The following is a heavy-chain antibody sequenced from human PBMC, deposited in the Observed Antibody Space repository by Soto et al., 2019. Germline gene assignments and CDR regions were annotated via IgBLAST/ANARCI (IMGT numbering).Heavy chain of an antibody. Sequence: GGSLRLSCAASGFTVSSNYMSWVRQAPGKGLEWVSVIYSGGSTYYADSVKGRFTISRDNSKNTLYLQMNSLRAEDTAVYYCASPLVRSRLYSSSWTFDYWGQGTLVTVSS. CDR1: GFTVSSNY. V-gene: IGHV3-66*01. CDR2: IYSGGST. D-gene: IGHD6-13*01. CDR3: ASPLVRSRLYSSSWTFDY. J-gene: IGHJ4*02.